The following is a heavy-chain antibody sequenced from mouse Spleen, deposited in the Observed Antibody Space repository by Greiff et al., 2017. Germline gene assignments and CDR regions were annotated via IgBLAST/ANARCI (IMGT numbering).Heavy chain of an antibody. Sequence: EVQGVESGGGLVQPGGSLKLSCATSGFTFSDYYMYWVRQTPEKRLEWVAYISNGGGSTYYPDTVKGRFTISRDNAKNTLYLQMSRLKSEDTAMYYCARHGDYYGNDWYFDVWGAGTTVTVSS. V-gene: IGHV5-12*02. CDR3: ARHGDYYGNDWYFDV. CDR2: ISNGGGST. D-gene: IGHD1-1*01. J-gene: IGHJ1*01. CDR1: GFTFSDYY.